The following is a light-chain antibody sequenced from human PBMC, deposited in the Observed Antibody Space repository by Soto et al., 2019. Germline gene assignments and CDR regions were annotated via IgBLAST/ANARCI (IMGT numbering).Light chain of an antibody. Sequence: QSALTQPASVSGSRGQSITISCTGTSSDVGDYNYVSWYQQHPGKAPKLMIYEVSNRPSGVSNRFSGSKSGNTASLTISGLQAEDEADYSCSSYTSSSTPYVFGTGTKLTVL. CDR3: SSYTSSSTPYV. CDR1: SSDVGDYNY. V-gene: IGLV2-14*01. J-gene: IGLJ1*01. CDR2: EVS.